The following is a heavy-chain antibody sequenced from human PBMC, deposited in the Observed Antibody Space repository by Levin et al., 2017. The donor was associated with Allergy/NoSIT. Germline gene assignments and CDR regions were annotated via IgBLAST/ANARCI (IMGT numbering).Heavy chain of an antibody. V-gene: IGHV3-7*05. D-gene: IGHD2-15*01. J-gene: IGHJ3*01. Sequence: GGSLRLSCTASGFTFSNYWMSWVRQAPGKRLEWVGNIYEDGRGSNYADSVKGRFTISRDNDKNSLYLQMNSLTADDTGVYYCAREVTDARSWRDASDVWGLGTMVTVSS. CDR2: IYEDGRGS. CDR3: AREVTDARSWRDASDV. CDR1: GFTFSNYW.